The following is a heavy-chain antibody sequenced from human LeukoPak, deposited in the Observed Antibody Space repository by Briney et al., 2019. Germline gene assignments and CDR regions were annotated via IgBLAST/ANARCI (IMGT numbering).Heavy chain of an antibody. CDR3: ARGGGDY. D-gene: IGHD1-26*01. Sequence: GGSLRLSCVASGFTFSDYWMTWVRQAPGKGLEWVANIKQDGSDKKYVDSVKGRFTISRDNAKNSLFLQMDSLRDEDTAVYYCARGGGDYWGQGTLVTVTS. V-gene: IGHV3-7*01. CDR1: GFTFSDYW. CDR2: IKQDGSDK. J-gene: IGHJ4*02.